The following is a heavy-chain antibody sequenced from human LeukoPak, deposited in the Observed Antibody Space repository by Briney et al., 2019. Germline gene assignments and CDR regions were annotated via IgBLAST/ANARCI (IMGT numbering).Heavy chain of an antibody. CDR2: IKQDGSEK. J-gene: IGHJ4*02. Sequence: PGGSLRLSCAVSGFTFSIYWMNWGRQAPGKGLEWVANIKQDGSEKNYVDSVKGRFTISRDNAKSSLFLKMNDLRAEDTAVYYCAKGGRGNGEVYWGQGTLVTVSS. CDR1: GFTFSIYW. V-gene: IGHV3-7*01. CDR3: AKGGRGNGEVY. D-gene: IGHD2-8*01.